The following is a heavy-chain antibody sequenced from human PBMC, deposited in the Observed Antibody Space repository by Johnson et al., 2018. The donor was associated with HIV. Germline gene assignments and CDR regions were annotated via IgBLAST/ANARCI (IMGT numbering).Heavy chain of an antibody. CDR2: IGTAGDT. CDR3: ARGRVAAGGMRGGGFDI. V-gene: IGHV3-13*01. Sequence: ATGKGLEWVSAIGTAGDTYYPGSVKGRFTISRENAMNTLFLQMNSLRAEDTAVYYCARGRVAAGGMRGGGFDIWGQGTMVTVSS. J-gene: IGHJ3*02. D-gene: IGHD6-13*01.